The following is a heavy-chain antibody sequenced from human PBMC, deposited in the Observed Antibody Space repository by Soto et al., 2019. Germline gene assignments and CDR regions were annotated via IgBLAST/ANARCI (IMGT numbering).Heavy chain of an antibody. J-gene: IGHJ4*02. CDR3: ARGIDAVAGLCRY. V-gene: IGHV1-69*01. Sequence: GLEWMGGIIPIFGTAHYAQKFQGRVTITADESTSTAYMELSSLRSEDTAVYYWARGIDAVAGLCRYWGQETLVTVSS. CDR2: IIPIFGTA. D-gene: IGHD6-19*01.